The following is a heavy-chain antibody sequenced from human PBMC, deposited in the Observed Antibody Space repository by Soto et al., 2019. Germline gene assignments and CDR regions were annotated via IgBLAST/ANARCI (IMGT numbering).Heavy chain of an antibody. CDR1: GYTFTSYD. V-gene: IGHV1-8*01. CDR3: ARGRVRYSSSNYFYP. D-gene: IGHD6-6*01. CDR2: MNPDSGHT. J-gene: IGHJ5*02. Sequence: QVQLVQSGAEVKKPGASVKVSCKSSGYTFTSYDINWVRQATGQGPEWMGWMNPDSGHTGYARKFRDRISMTRNTSITTAYMELTSLRSDDTAIYYCARGRVRYSSSNYFYPWGRGTLVPVSS.